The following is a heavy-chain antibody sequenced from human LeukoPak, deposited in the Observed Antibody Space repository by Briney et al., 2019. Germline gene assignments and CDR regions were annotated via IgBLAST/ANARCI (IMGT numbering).Heavy chain of an antibody. Sequence: GGSLRLSCAASGFTFSSYAMSWVRQAPGKGLECVSTISSGVYSTYYADSVQGRFTISRDNSKNTLYLQMNSLIAEDTAVYYFASLEVEIIAAAGISDDYWGQGTLVTVSS. D-gene: IGHD6-13*01. V-gene: IGHV3-23*01. CDR3: ASLEVEIIAAAGISDDY. J-gene: IGHJ4*02. CDR1: GFTFSSYA. CDR2: ISSGVYST.